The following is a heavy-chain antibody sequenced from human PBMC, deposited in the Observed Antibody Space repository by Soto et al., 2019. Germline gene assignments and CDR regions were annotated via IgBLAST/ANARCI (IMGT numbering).Heavy chain of an antibody. CDR3: ARGGGSASSGYYRFDY. J-gene: IGHJ4*02. D-gene: IGHD3-22*01. CDR1: GGSISSGGYY. V-gene: IGHV4-31*03. CDR2: IYYSGST. Sequence: QVQLQESGPGLVKPSQTLSLTCTVSGGSISSGGYYWSWIRQHPGKGLEWIGYIYYSGSTYYNPSLKSRVTISGDTSKNQFSLKLSSVTAADTAVYYCARGGGSASSGYYRFDYWGQGTLVTVSS.